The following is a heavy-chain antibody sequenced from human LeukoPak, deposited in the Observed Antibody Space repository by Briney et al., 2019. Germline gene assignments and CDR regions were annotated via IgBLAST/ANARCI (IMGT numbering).Heavy chain of an antibody. CDR1: GDSVSSNSAA. D-gene: IGHD3-16*02. CDR3: ARIVGGSQDY. CDR2: TYYRSKWHN. V-gene: IGHV6-1*01. J-gene: IGHJ4*02. Sequence: SQTLSLTCAISGDSVSSNSAAWNWIRQSPSRGLEWLGRTYYRSKWHNDYAVSVKSRITINRDTPKNQFSLLLNSVTLEDTGVYYCARIVGGSQDYWGQGTLVTVSS.